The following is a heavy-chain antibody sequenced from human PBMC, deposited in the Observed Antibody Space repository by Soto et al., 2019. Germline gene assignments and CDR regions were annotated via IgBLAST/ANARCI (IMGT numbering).Heavy chain of an antibody. CDR3: ARWVEVSLDYFDS. J-gene: IGHJ4*02. Sequence: PSETLSLTSTVSGGSMSNSYYYWSWVRQTPGKGLEWIGHVFHNGRTYYNPSLKGRVGILVDTSRNQFSLNLNSMTVADAAVYYCARWVEVSLDYFDSWGQGIPVTVSS. V-gene: IGHV4-30-4*01. CDR1: GGSMSNSYYY. D-gene: IGHD1-1*01. CDR2: VFHNGRT.